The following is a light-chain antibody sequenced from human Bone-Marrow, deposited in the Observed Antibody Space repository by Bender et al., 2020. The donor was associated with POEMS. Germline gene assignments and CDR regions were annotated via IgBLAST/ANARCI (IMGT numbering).Light chain of an antibody. CDR3: QSYDSSNWV. V-gene: IGLV6-57*01. Sequence: NFILTQPRSVSESPGKTVTISCTRSSGSIAANYVQWYQQRPGSSPIIVMYENNQRPSGVPDRFSGSIDSSSNSASLTISGLKTEDEADYYCQSYDSSNWVFGGGTKLTVL. CDR2: ENN. J-gene: IGLJ3*02. CDR1: SGSIAANY.